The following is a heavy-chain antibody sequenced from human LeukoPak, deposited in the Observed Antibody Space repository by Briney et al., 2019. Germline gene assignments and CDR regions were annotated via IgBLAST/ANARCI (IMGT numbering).Heavy chain of an antibody. Sequence: PGGSLRLSCAASGFTFSSYWMSWVRRAPGKGLEWVANIKQDGNEKYYVVSVKGRFTISRDNAKNSLYLQMNSLRAEDTAVYYCARDGYSGSYYDYWGQGNLVTVSS. D-gene: IGHD1-26*01. CDR1: GFTFSSYW. J-gene: IGHJ4*02. CDR2: IKQDGNEK. CDR3: ARDGYSGSYYDY. V-gene: IGHV3-7*01.